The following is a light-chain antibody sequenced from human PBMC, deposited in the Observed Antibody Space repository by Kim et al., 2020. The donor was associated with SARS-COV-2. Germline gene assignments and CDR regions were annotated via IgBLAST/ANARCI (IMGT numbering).Light chain of an antibody. J-gene: IGKJ1*01. CDR3: QQYTNWPPWT. CDR2: GAF. V-gene: IGKV3-15*01. CDR1: QSISSN. Sequence: SPGERVTLSCRASQSISSNLAWYQQKPGQAPRLLIFGAFNRVTGVPGRFSGSGSGTEFTLTITSLQFEDFAVYYCQQYTNWPPWTFGQGTKVDIK.